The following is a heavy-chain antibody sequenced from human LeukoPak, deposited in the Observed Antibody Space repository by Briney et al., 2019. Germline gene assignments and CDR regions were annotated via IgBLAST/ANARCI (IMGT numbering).Heavy chain of an antibody. Sequence: GGSLRLSCAASGFTFSNYAMSWVRQAPGKGLEWVSAISGSASSTYHADSVKGRFTISRDNSKNTLYLQMNSLRAEDTAVYYCARDEVVGATHFDYWGQGTLVTVSS. D-gene: IGHD1-26*01. J-gene: IGHJ4*02. CDR1: GFTFSNYA. CDR3: ARDEVVGATHFDY. CDR2: ISGSASST. V-gene: IGHV3-23*01.